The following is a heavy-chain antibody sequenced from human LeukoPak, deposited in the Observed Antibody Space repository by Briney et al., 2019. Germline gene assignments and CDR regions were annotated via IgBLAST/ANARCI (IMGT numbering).Heavy chain of an antibody. CDR1: GFTFRSYW. D-gene: IGHD5-24*01. J-gene: IGHJ3*02. CDR3: AREGTNRDGYRIHNAFDI. CDR2: IYSGGST. Sequence: GGSLRLSCAASGFTFRSYWMSWVRQAPGKGLEWLSVIYSGGSTYYADSVEGRFTISRDNSKNTLYLQINGLRAEDTAVYYCAREGTNRDGYRIHNAFDIWGQGTMVTVSS. V-gene: IGHV3-66*01.